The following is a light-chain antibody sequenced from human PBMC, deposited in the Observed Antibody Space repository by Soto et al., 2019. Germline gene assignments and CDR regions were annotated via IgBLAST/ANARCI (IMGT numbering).Light chain of an antibody. Sequence: QSSLTQRACVSGSPGQSVTISCTGTSSDVGGYNYVSWYQQHPGKAPKLMISDVTNRPSGVSNRFSGSKSGNTASLTISGLQAEDEAEYYCSSYTSSTTFVFGTGTKLTVL. J-gene: IGLJ1*01. CDR1: SSDVGGYNY. CDR3: SSYTSSTTFV. CDR2: DVT. V-gene: IGLV2-14*03.